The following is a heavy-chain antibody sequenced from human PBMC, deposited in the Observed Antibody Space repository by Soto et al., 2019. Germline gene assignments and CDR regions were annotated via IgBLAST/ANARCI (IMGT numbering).Heavy chain of an antibody. Sequence: QLQLQESGPGLVKPSETLSLTCTVSGGSISSSSYYWGWIRQPPGKGLEWIGSIYYSGSTYYNPSLKSRVTISVDTSKNQFSLKLSSVTAADTAVYYCARRFRPRGRHSSSFHYDYWGQGTLVTVSS. V-gene: IGHV4-39*01. CDR2: IYYSGST. CDR1: GGSISSSSYY. CDR3: ARRFRPRGRHSSSFHYDY. D-gene: IGHD6-13*01. J-gene: IGHJ4*02.